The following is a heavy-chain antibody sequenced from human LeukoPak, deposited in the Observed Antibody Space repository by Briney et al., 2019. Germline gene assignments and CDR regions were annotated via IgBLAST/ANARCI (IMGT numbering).Heavy chain of an antibody. J-gene: IGHJ6*02. V-gene: IGHV3-64*01. CDR2: ISSNGGST. D-gene: IGHD3-10*01. Sequence: GGSLRLSCAASGFTFSSYAMHWVRQAPGKGLEYVSAISSNGGSTYYANSVKGRFTISRDNSKNTLYLQMGSLRAEDMAVYYCARWGELLWFGEPRGDYYYGMDVWGQGTTVTVS. CDR3: ARWGELLWFGEPRGDYYYGMDV. CDR1: GFTFSSYA.